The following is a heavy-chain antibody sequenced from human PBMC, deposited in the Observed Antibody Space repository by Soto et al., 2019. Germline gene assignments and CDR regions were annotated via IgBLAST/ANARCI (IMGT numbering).Heavy chain of an antibody. D-gene: IGHD3-22*01. J-gene: IGHJ4*02. Sequence: SETLSLTCTVSCGSISSSSYYWGWIRQPPGKGLEWIGSIYYSGSTYYNPSLKSRVTISVDTSKNQFSLKLSSVTAADTAVYYCARQERDYYDSSGYYPYFDYWGQGTLVTVSS. CDR2: IYYSGST. V-gene: IGHV4-39*01. CDR3: ARQERDYYDSSGYYPYFDY. CDR1: CGSISSSSYY.